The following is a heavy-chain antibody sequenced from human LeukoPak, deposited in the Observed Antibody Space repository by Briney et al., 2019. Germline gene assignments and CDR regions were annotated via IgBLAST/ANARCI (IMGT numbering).Heavy chain of an antibody. D-gene: IGHD5-18*01. Sequence: PSETLSLTCAVYGGSFSGYYWSWIRQPPGKGLEWIGYIYYSGSTNYNPSLKSRVTISVDTSKNQFSLKLSSVTAADTAVYYCASGRTALIDYWGQGTLVTVSS. J-gene: IGHJ4*02. CDR2: IYYSGST. CDR3: ASGRTALIDY. CDR1: GGSFSGYY. V-gene: IGHV4-59*01.